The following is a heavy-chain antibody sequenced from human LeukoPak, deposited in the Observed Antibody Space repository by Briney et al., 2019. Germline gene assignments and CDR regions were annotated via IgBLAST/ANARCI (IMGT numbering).Heavy chain of an antibody. J-gene: IGHJ4*02. V-gene: IGHV3-23*01. CDR2: ISGGRGTT. Sequence: GGSLRLSCAASGFTFSNYAMRWIRQAPGRGLEWVSTISGGRGTTFYADSVKGRVTSSRDNSKNTLYLQMNSLRDEDTAVYYCAKDSGNSGWYVDYWGQGTLVTVSS. CDR3: AKDSGNSGWYVDY. CDR1: GFTFSNYA. D-gene: IGHD6-19*01.